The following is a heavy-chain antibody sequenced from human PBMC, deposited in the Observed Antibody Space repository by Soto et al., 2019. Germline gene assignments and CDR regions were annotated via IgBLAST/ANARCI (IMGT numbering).Heavy chain of an antibody. CDR1: GDTFSSYG. CDR3: ARGGYYDSSGSRNYHYYGMDV. D-gene: IGHD3-22*01. J-gene: IGHJ6*02. Sequence: QAQLVQSGPEVKKPGASVKVSCKASGDTFSSYGISWVRQAPGQGLELLGWISPYDDDTKYAQNLQGRVGMTTDTSPRTVYMDMRSLRSDDTDIYYCARGGYYDSSGSRNYHYYGMDVWGQGTTVTVSS. V-gene: IGHV1-18*01. CDR2: ISPYDDDT.